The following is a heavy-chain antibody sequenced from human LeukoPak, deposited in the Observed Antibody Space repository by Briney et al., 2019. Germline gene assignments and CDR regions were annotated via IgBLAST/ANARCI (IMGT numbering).Heavy chain of an antibody. D-gene: IGHD1-26*01. V-gene: IGHV4-59*08. Sequence: SETLSLTCTVSSGSISGHYWSWVRQPPGKGLEWIAYIYYSGVTKYNPSLKSRVTISVDTSKNQFSLKLSSVTAADTAVYYCARHAQSPYSGSFDYWGQGTLVTVSS. J-gene: IGHJ4*02. CDR1: SGSISGHY. CDR3: ARHAQSPYSGSFDY. CDR2: IYYSGVT.